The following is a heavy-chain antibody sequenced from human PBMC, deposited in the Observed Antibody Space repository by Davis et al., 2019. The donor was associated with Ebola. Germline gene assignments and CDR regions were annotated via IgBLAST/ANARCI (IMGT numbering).Heavy chain of an antibody. D-gene: IGHD2-15*01. CDR3: AKDDSLGFCGGSCPYYFDY. V-gene: IGHV3-23*01. Sequence: PGGSLRLSCAVSGFTFSSYWMHWVRQAPGKGLEWVSAISGSGGSTYYADSVKGRFTISRDNSKNTLYLQMNSLRAEDTAVYYCAKDDSLGFCGGSCPYYFDYWGQGTLVTVSS. CDR1: GFTFSSYW. J-gene: IGHJ4*02. CDR2: ISGSGGST.